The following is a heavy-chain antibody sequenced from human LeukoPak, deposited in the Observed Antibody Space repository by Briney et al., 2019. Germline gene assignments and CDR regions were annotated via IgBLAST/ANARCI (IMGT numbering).Heavy chain of an antibody. V-gene: IGHV1-18*01. CDR1: GYTFSTNG. D-gene: IGHD3-22*01. CDR2: ISAYNGNT. Sequence: GASVKVSCKASGYTFSTNGISWVRQAPGQGLEWMGLISAYNGNTNYAQKLQGRVTMTTDTSTSTAYMELSSLRSEDTAVYYCARDSNGYYYYMDVWGKGTTVTVSS. CDR3: ARDSNGYYYYMDV. J-gene: IGHJ6*03.